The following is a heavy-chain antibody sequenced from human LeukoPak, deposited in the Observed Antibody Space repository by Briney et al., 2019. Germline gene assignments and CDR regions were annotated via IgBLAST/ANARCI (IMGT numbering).Heavy chain of an antibody. CDR2: INPNGGGT. V-gene: IGHV1-2*02. CDR3: ARGWEYQLLLRGRGWFDP. Sequence: ASVKVSCKASGYTFTGCYMHWVRQAPGQGLEWMGWINPNGGGTNYAQKFQGRVTMTRDTSISTAYMELSRLRSDDTAVYYCARGWEYQLLLRGRGWFDPWGQGTLVTVSS. D-gene: IGHD2-2*01. J-gene: IGHJ5*02. CDR1: GYTFTGCY.